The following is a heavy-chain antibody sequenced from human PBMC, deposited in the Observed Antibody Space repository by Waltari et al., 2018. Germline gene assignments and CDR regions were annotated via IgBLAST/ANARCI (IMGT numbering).Heavy chain of an antibody. CDR3: VRGKMYSRPYFDY. CDR1: GESFIGYY. D-gene: IGHD6-13*01. CDR2: IHHRGGI. V-gene: IGHV4-34*01. Sequence: QMQLQQWGAGLLKPSETLSLTCAVSGESFIGYYWNWIRQPPGRGLGWIGEIHHRGGINYNPPPESRVTISQDMSKNQFSLKLTSVTAADTAVYYCVRGKMYSRPYFDYWGQGTLVTVSS. J-gene: IGHJ4*02.